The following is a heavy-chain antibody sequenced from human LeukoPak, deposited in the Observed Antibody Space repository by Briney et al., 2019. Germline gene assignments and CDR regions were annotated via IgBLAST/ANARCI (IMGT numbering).Heavy chain of an antibody. CDR1: GGTFSSYA. D-gene: IGHD6-6*01. V-gene: IGHV1-3*01. Sequence: ASVKVSCKASGGTFSSYAISWVRQAPGQGLEWMGWINAGNGNIKYSQKFQGRVTITGDTSASTAYMELSSLRSEDTAVHYCASRSRGYSSSSVYFDYWGQGTLVTVSS. CDR2: INAGNGNI. J-gene: IGHJ4*02. CDR3: ASRSRGYSSSSVYFDY.